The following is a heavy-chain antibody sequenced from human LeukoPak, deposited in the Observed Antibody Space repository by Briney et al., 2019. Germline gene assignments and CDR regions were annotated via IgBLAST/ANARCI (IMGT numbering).Heavy chain of an antibody. CDR1: GFTFNSYW. Sequence: PGGSLRLSCAASGFTFNSYWMHWVRQAPGKGLVWVSHINSVGSGSSYADSVKGRFTISRDNAKNTLYLQMDSLRAEDTAVYYCARGRYTQEWGQGTLVTVSS. J-gene: IGHJ4*02. CDR2: INSVGSGS. CDR3: ARGRYTQE. V-gene: IGHV3-74*01. D-gene: IGHD1-14*01.